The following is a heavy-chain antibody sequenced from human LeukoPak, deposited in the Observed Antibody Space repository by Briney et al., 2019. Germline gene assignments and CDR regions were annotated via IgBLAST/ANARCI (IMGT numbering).Heavy chain of an antibody. V-gene: IGHV3-23*01. J-gene: IGHJ4*02. CDR2: ISGSGGTT. CDR3: ADEAPYFDY. CDR1: GFTFSNFA. Sequence: GGSLRLSCAASGFTFSNFAMGWVRQAPGKGLEWVSIISGSGGTTYYADSVKGRFTISRDNSKDTLYMQMNSLRAEDTAVYYCADEAPYFDYWGQGTLVTVSS.